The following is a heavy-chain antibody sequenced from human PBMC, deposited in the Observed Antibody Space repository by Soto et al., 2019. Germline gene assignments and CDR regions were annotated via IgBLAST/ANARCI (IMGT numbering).Heavy chain of an antibody. J-gene: IGHJ4*02. CDR3: VRVPDSYGLLFYLDY. V-gene: IGHV1-69*13. Sequence: EASVKVSCKASGGTFSIYAISWVRQAPGQGLEWTGGIIPIFGTANYAQKFQGRVTITADESTSTAYMEISSLRSEDTALYYCVRVPDSYGLLFYLDYWGPGTLVTVSS. CDR1: GGTFSIYA. CDR2: IIPIFGTA. D-gene: IGHD5-18*01.